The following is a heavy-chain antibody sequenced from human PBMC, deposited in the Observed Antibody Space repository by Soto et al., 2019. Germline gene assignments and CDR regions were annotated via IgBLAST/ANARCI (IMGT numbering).Heavy chain of an antibody. V-gene: IGHV4-4*07. Sequence: SETLSLTCTVSGGSISSYYWSWIRQPAGKGLEWIGRIYTSGSTNYNPSLKSRVTMSVDTSKNQFSLKLSSVTADDTAAYYCARASPHHDNLTGDGEESYYXXXXXXWGQGTTVTVSS. J-gene: IGHJ6*02. CDR2: IYTSGST. CDR3: ARASPHHDNLTGDGEESYYXXXXXX. D-gene: IGHD3-9*01. CDR1: GGSISSYY.